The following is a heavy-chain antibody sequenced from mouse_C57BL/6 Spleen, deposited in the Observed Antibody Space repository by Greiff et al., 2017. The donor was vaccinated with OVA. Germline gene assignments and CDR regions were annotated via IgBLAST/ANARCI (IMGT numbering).Heavy chain of an antibody. CDR3: AKSGNYESCWYFDV. CDR2: IYPGDGDT. V-gene: IGHV1-82*01. D-gene: IGHD2-1*01. CDR1: GYAFSSSW. Sequence: QVQLQQSGPELVKPGASVKISCKASGYAFSSSWMNWVKQRPGKGLEWIGRIYPGDGDTNYNGKFKGKATLTADKSSSTAYMQLSSLTSEDSAVYFCAKSGNYESCWYFDVWGTGTTVTVSS. J-gene: IGHJ1*03.